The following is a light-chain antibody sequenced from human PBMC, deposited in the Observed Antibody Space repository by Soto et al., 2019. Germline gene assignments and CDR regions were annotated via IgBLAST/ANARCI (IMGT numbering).Light chain of an antibody. V-gene: IGLV2-14*01. CDR3: YSYTTASTYV. CDR2: EVS. Sequence: QSVLTQPASVSGSPGQSITLSFTGASSDVGCYHFGSWYQQHPGKAPKLIIYEVSTRPSGVSARFSAAKSGNTASLTISGLQAEDEADYYCYSYTTASTYVFGTGTKLTVL. J-gene: IGLJ1*01. CDR1: SSDVGCYHF.